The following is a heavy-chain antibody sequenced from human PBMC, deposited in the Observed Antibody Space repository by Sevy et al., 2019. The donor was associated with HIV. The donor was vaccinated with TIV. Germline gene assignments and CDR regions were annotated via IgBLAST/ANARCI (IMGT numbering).Heavy chain of an antibody. CDR1: GFTFSDYY. V-gene: IGHV3-11*01. D-gene: IGHD6-19*01. Sequence: GGSLRLSCAASGFTFSDYYMTWIRQAPGKGLEWVSYISNSGTTIYYADSVKGRFTISRDNAKNSLYLQMNSLRAEDTAVYYCARERIAVAGIGYYFDYWGRGTLVTVSS. J-gene: IGHJ4*02. CDR3: ARERIAVAGIGYYFDY. CDR2: ISNSGTTI.